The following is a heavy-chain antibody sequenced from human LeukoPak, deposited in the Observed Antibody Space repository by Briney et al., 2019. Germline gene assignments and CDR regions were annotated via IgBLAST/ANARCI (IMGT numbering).Heavy chain of an antibody. CDR1: GFTFSSYS. J-gene: IGHJ4*02. CDR2: ISSSSSYI. CDR3: AREPRMVVVVPAAHFDY. D-gene: IGHD2-2*01. Sequence: GSLSLSCAASGFTFSSYSMNWVRQAPGKGLEWVSSISSSSSYIYYADSVKGRFTISRDNAKNSLYLQMNSLRAEDTAVYYCAREPRMVVVVPAAHFDYWGQGTLVTVSS. V-gene: IGHV3-21*01.